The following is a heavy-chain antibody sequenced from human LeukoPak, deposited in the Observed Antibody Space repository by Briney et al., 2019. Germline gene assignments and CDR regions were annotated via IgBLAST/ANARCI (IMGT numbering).Heavy chain of an antibody. Sequence: GASVKVSCKASGGTFSSYAISWVRQAPGQGLEWMGVIIPIFGTANYAQKFQGRVTITADESTSTAYMELSSLRSEDTAVYYCASNKRATRHYDFWSGYYPYWGQGTLVTVSS. CDR1: GGTFSSYA. V-gene: IGHV1-69*13. CDR2: IIPIFGTA. J-gene: IGHJ4*02. CDR3: ASNKRATRHYDFWSGYYPY. D-gene: IGHD3-3*01.